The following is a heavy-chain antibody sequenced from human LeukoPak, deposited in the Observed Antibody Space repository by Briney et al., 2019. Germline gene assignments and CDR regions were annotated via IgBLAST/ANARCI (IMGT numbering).Heavy chain of an antibody. Sequence: ASVKVSCKASGGTFNSYTISWVRQAPGQGLEWMGGIIPIFGTASYAQKFQGRVTVTADESTSTAYMELSSLRSDDTAVYFCARDGGSFSYNMDVWGQGTTVTVSS. CDR1: GGTFNSYT. J-gene: IGHJ6*02. D-gene: IGHD1-26*01. CDR3: ARDGGSFSYNMDV. CDR2: IIPIFGTA. V-gene: IGHV1-69*13.